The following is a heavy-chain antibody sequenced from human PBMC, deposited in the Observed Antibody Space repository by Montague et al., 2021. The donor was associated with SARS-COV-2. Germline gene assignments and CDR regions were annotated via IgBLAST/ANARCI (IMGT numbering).Heavy chain of an antibody. V-gene: IGHV3-9*01. D-gene: IGHD3-10*01. Sequence: SLRLSCAGSGFTFGDYAMHWVRQTPGKGLEWVSGISYNSENTGYADSVKGRFTISRDNAKNSLYLQMNSLRTDGTALYYCAKDVYYGSGNYWQAFDYWGQGTLVTVSS. CDR1: GFTFGDYA. J-gene: IGHJ4*02. CDR3: AKDVYYGSGNYWQAFDY. CDR2: ISYNSENT.